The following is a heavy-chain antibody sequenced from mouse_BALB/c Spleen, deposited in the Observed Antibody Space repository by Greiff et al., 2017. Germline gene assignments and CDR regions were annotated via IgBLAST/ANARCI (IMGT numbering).Heavy chain of an antibody. Sequence: EVMLVESGGGLVKPGGSLKLSCAASGFTFSSYAMSWVRQTPEKRLEWVASISSGGSTYYPDSVKGRFTISSDNARNIRSLQMSSLRSGGTAMYYCARWADYYGCGDYWGQGTTLTVSS. CDR1: GFTFSSYA. J-gene: IGHJ2*01. CDR2: ISSGGST. CDR3: ARWADYYGCGDY. V-gene: IGHV5-6-5*01. D-gene: IGHD1-2*01.